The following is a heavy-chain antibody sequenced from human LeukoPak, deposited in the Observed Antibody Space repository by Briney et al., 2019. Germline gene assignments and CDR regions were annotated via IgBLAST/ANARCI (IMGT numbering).Heavy chain of an antibody. V-gene: IGHV3-23*01. J-gene: IGHJ4*02. CDR2: ISGSGGST. CDR3: AKEFPNYYDSSGTDY. Sequence: GGTLRLSCAASGFTFSSYGVSWVRQAPGKGLEWVSAISGSGGSTYYADSVKGRFTISRDNSKNTLYLQMNSLRAEDTAVYYCAKEFPNYYDSSGTDYWGQGTLVTVSS. D-gene: IGHD3-22*01. CDR1: GFTFSSYG.